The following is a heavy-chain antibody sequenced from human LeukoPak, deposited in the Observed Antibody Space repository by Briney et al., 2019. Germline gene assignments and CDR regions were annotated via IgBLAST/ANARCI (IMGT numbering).Heavy chain of an antibody. Sequence: SETLSLTCTVSGASIRSGDYYWSWIRQPPGKGLEWIGYIYDSGSTYYNPSLKSRITISVDTTENRFSLKLSSVTATDTAVYYCARDCSGGSCYGAFDIWGQGTMVTVSS. CDR2: IYDSGST. CDR3: ARDCSGGSCYGAFDI. V-gene: IGHV4-30-4*01. J-gene: IGHJ3*02. D-gene: IGHD2-15*01. CDR1: GASIRSGDYY.